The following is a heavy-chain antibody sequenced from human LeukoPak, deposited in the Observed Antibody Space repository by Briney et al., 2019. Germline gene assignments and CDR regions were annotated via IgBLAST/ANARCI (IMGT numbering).Heavy chain of an antibody. CDR2: ISYDGSNK. J-gene: IGHJ5*02. CDR3: AKGVYDSSGFDP. V-gene: IGHV3-30*18. CDR1: GFTFSSYG. Sequence: GGSLRLSCAASGFTFSSYGMHWVRQAPGKGLEWVAVISYDGSNKYYADSVKGRFTISRDNSKNTLYLQMNGLRAEDTAVYYCAKGVYDSSGFDPWGQGTPVTVSS. D-gene: IGHD3-22*01.